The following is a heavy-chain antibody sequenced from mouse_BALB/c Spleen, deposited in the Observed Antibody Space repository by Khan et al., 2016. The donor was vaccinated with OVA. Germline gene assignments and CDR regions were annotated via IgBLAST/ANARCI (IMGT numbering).Heavy chain of an antibody. CDR1: GFSLTNYG. V-gene: IGHV2-9*02. D-gene: IGHD1-1*01. J-gene: IGHJ3*01. CDR3: DRPYYGSAWFAY. CDR2: IWAGGST. Sequence: QMQLEESGPGLVAPSQSLSITCTVSGFSLTNYGVHWVRQPPREGLEWLGVIWAGGSTNYNSALMSRLSISKDNSKSQVFLKMDSLQTNDTAMYYCDRPYYGSAWFAYWGKETLVTVSA.